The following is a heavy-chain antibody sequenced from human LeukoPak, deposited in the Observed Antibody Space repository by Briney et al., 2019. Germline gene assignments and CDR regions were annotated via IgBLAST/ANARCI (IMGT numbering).Heavy chain of an antibody. Sequence: NPSETLSLTCTVSGGSISSYYWGWIRQPPGKGLEWIGSIYYSGSTYYNPSLKSRVTISVDTSKNQFSLKLSSVTAADTAVYYCARHATVTNFDYWGQGTLVTVSS. CDR3: ARHATVTNFDY. J-gene: IGHJ4*02. CDR1: GGSISSYY. D-gene: IGHD4-17*01. V-gene: IGHV4-39*01. CDR2: IYYSGST.